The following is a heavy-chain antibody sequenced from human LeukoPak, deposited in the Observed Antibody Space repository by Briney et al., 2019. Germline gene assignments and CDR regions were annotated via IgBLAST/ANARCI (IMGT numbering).Heavy chain of an antibody. Sequence: GGSLRLSCAASGFTFSSAWMSWIRQAPGKGLEWVGRIKSKTDGGTTDYAAPVKGRFTISRDDSKNTLYLQMNSLKTEDTAVYYCTTDRGGDDYGDYLFDYWGQGTLVTVSS. J-gene: IGHJ4*02. D-gene: IGHD4-17*01. CDR2: IKSKTDGGTT. CDR1: GFTFSSAW. CDR3: TTDRGGDDYGDYLFDY. V-gene: IGHV3-15*01.